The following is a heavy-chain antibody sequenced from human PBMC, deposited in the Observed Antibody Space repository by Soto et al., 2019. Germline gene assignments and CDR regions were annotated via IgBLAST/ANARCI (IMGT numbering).Heavy chain of an antibody. V-gene: IGHV4-34*01. Sequence: SETLSLTCAVYGGSFSGYYWTWIRQPPGTGLEWIGEINHSGSTNYNPSLKSRVTISVDTSKNQFSLKLTSVTAADTAVYYCARDKITGLFDYWGQGTLFTVSS. D-gene: IGHD2-8*02. J-gene: IGHJ4*02. CDR1: GGSFSGYY. CDR2: INHSGST. CDR3: ARDKITGLFDY.